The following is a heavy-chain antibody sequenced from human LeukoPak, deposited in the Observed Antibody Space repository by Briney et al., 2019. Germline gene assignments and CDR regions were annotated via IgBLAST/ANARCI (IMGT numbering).Heavy chain of an antibody. D-gene: IGHD3-3*01. J-gene: IGHJ4*02. CDR2: ISSSSSYI. Sequence: GGSLRLSCAASGFTFSSYSMNWVRQAPGKGLEWVSSISSSSSYIYYADSVKGRFTISRDNAKNSLYLQINSPRAEDTAVYYCARLDFWSGYYTHDYWGQGTLVTVSS. CDR3: ARLDFWSGYYTHDY. V-gene: IGHV3-21*01. CDR1: GFTFSSYS.